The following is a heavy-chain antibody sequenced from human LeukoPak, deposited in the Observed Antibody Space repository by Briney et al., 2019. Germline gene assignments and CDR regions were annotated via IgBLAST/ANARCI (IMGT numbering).Heavy chain of an antibody. V-gene: IGHV3-30-3*01. CDR3: ARGYYYYGMDV. CDR2: ISYDGSNK. Sequence: GGSLRLSCAASGFTFSSYAMHWVRQAPGKGLEWVAVISYDGSNKYYADSVKGRFTISRDNSKNTLYLQMNSLRAEDTAVYYCARGYYYYGMDVWGQGTTVTVSS. CDR1: GFTFSSYA. J-gene: IGHJ6*02.